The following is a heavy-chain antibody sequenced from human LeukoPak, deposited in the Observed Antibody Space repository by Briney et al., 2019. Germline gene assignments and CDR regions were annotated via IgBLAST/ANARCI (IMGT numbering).Heavy chain of an antibody. J-gene: IGHJ4*02. CDR1: GFTFDDYG. CDR2: INWNGGST. V-gene: IGHV3-20*04. CDR3: ATSLRYTTTAFDY. D-gene: IGHD1-14*01. Sequence: GGSLRLSCAASGFTFDDYGMSWVRHTPGKGLEWVSGINWNGGSTGYADSVKGRFTISRDNAKNSLYLQMNSLRAEDTALYYCATSLRYTTTAFDYWGQGTLVTVSS.